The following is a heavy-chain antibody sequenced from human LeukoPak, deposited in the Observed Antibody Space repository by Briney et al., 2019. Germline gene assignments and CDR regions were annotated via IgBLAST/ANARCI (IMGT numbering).Heavy chain of an antibody. D-gene: IGHD5-18*01. CDR2: IKQDGSEK. CDR1: GFTFSSYW. V-gene: IGHV3-7*01. J-gene: IGHJ4*02. Sequence: GGSLRLSCAASGFTFSSYWMSWVRQAPGKGLEWVANIKQDGSEKYYVDSVKGRFTISRDNAKNSLYLQMNSLRADDTAVYYCARDRRLQLWSPAGFDYWGQGTLVTASS. CDR3: ARDRRLQLWSPAGFDY.